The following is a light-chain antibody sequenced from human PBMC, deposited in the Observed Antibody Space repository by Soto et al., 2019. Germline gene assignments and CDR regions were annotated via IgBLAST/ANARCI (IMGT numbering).Light chain of an antibody. J-gene: IGKJ4*01. V-gene: IGKV3D-11*01. CDR3: QQRSNWQGLT. CDR1: QGVSSY. Sequence: EIVLTQSPATLSLSPGERATLSCRASQGVSSYLAWYQQKPGQAPRLLIYDASNRATGIPARFSGSGPGTDFTLTISRLEPEDFAVYYCQQRSNWQGLTFGGGTKVEIK. CDR2: DAS.